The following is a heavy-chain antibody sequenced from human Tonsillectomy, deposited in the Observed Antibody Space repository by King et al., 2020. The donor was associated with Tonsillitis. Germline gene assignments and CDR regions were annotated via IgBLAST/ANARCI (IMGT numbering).Heavy chain of an antibody. V-gene: IGHV4-59*01. CDR1: GVSISSYY. Sequence: QLQESGPGLVKPSETLSLTCTVSGVSISSYYWSWIRQPPGKGLEWIGYIYFSGRDNYNPSLQGRVTISLDTSKNQFSLKLGSMTAADTAVYYGARSRFGYQCDYWGQGTLVTVSS. CDR2: IYFSGRD. J-gene: IGHJ4*02. CDR3: ARSRFGYQCDY. D-gene: IGHD5-12*01.